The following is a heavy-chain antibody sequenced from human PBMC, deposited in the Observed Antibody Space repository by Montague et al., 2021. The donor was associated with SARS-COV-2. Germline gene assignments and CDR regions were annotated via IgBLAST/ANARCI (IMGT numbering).Heavy chain of an antibody. CDR3: VRQENSSGWFKPDAFDI. CDR1: GGSISSSSYY. CDR2: IYYSGST. D-gene: IGHD6-19*01. Sequence: SETLSLTCTVSGGSISSSSYYWGRIRQPPGKGLEWIRSIYYSGSTYYNPSLKSRVTISVDTSKNQFSLKLSSVTAADTAVYYCVRQENSSGWFKPDAFDIWGQGTMVTVSS. V-gene: IGHV4-39*01. J-gene: IGHJ3*02.